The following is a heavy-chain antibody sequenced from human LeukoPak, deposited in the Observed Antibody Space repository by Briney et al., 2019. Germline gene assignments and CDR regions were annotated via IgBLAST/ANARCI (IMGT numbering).Heavy chain of an antibody. CDR2: IYHSGST. J-gene: IGHJ4*02. Sequence: SETLSLTCAVSGGSISSSNWWSWARQPPGKGLEWIGEIYHSGSTNYNPSLKSRVTISVDKSKNQFSLKLSSVTAADTAVYYCAAERGYGGYGAYYFDYWGQGTLVTVSS. CDR3: AAERGYGGYGAYYFDY. V-gene: IGHV4-4*02. D-gene: IGHD5-12*01. CDR1: GGSISSSNW.